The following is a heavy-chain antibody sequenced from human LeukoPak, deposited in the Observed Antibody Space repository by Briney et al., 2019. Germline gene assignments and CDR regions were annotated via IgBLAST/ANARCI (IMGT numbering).Heavy chain of an antibody. V-gene: IGHV4-61*02. CDR3: ARSGYCSGASCYAEGIDY. Sequence: SQTLSLTCTVSGGSISRGSYYWNWIRQPAGKGLEWMGRIYNSGTTNYNPSLESRVTISGDMSRNQLSLQLTSVTAADTAVYYCARSGYCSGASCYAEGIDYWGQGTLVTVSS. D-gene: IGHD2-2*01. CDR1: GGSISRGSYY. J-gene: IGHJ4*02. CDR2: IYNSGTT.